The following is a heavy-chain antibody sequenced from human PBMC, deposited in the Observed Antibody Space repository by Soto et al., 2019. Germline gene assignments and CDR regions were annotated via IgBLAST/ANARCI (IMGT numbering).Heavy chain of an antibody. J-gene: IGHJ5*02. D-gene: IGHD3-3*01. CDR1: GGTFSSYA. CDR3: ASLRFLEWAPKTNWFDP. V-gene: IGHV1-69*13. Sequence: GASVKVSCKASGGTFSSYAISWVRQAPGQGLEWMGGIIPIFGTANYAQKFQGRVTITADESTSTAYMELSSLRSEDTAVYYCASLRFLEWAPKTNWFDPWGQGTLVTVSS. CDR2: IIPIFGTA.